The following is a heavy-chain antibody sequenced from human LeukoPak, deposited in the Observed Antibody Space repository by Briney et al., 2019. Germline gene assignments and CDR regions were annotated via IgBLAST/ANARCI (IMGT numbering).Heavy chain of an antibody. CDR2: IYYSGST. CDR1: GGSISSSSYY. J-gene: IGHJ4*02. CDR3: ARSPKQWLVQGGGYYFDH. V-gene: IGHV4-39*01. D-gene: IGHD6-19*01. Sequence: SETLSLTCTVSGGSISSSSYYWGWIRQPPGKGLEWIGSIYYSGSTYYNPSLKSRVTISVDTSKNQFSLKLSSVTAADTAVYYCARSPKQWLVQGGGYYFDHWGQGTLVTVSS.